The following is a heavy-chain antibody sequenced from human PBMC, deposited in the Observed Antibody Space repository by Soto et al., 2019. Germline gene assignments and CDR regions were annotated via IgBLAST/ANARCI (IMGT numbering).Heavy chain of an antibody. D-gene: IGHD3-3*01. J-gene: IGHJ4*02. CDR2: IYWDDDK. CDR1: GFSLTTSGVG. V-gene: IGHV2-5*02. CDR3: AHRVLRSVFGLVTTTAIDFDF. Sequence: QITLNESGPTVVRPTETLTLTCRFSGFSLTTSGVGVGWIRQSPGKAPEWLALIYWDDDKRYSASLKSRLTISKHTSKNQVVLTVSDFGATDTVSYYCAHRVLRSVFGLVTTTAIDFDFWGQGPPGAVSS.